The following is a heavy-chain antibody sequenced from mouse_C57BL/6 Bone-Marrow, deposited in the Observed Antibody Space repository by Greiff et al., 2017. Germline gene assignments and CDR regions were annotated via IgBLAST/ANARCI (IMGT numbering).Heavy chain of an antibody. Sequence: EVQLVESGGGLVQPGGSLSLSCAASGFTFTDYYMSWVRQTPGKALEWVGFIRTTANGYTTENSASVKGRFTISRDLSQSILYLQMNALRAEYSATYDYARSRHGDYFYYAMDYWGQGTSLTVSS. CDR1: GFTFTDYY. D-gene: IGHD2-13*01. CDR3: ARSRHGDYFYYAMDY. CDR2: IRTTANGYTT. V-gene: IGHV7-3*01. J-gene: IGHJ4*01.